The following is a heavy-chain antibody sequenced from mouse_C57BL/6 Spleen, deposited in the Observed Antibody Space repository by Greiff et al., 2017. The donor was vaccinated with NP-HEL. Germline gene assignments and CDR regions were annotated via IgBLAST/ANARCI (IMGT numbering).Heavy chain of an antibody. CDR2: IRSKSNNYAT. V-gene: IGHV10-1*01. Sequence: EVQVVESGGGLVQPKGSLKLSCAASGFSFNTYAMNWVRQAPGKGLEWVARIRSKSNNYATYYADSVKDRFTISRDDSESMLYLQMNNLKTEDTAMYYGVRHYYGSRGTGWYFDVWGTGTTVTVSS. CDR1: GFSFNTYA. J-gene: IGHJ1*03. D-gene: IGHD1-1*01. CDR3: VRHYYGSRGTGWYFDV.